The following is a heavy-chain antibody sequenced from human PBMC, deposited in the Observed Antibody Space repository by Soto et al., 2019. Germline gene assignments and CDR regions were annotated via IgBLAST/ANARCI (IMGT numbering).Heavy chain of an antibody. Sequence: QVQLVQSGAEVKKPGSSVKVSCKASGGTFSSYAISWVRQAPGQGLEWMGGIIPIFGTANYAQKFQGRVTITADESTSTAYMERSSLRSEDTAVYSCASRVMVRGGMGFDYWGQGTLVTVSS. D-gene: IGHD3-10*01. V-gene: IGHV1-69*01. CDR2: IIPIFGTA. CDR1: GGTFSSYA. J-gene: IGHJ4*02. CDR3: ASRVMVRGGMGFDY.